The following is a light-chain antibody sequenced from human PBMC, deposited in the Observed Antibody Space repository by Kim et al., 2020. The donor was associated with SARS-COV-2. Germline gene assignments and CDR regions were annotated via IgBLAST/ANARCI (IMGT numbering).Light chain of an antibody. J-gene: IGLJ3*02. CDR3: AAWDDSLSTWV. CDR2: RDD. CDR1: SSNIGTKS. V-gene: IGLV1-44*01. Sequence: QSVLTQPPSASGTPGQRVTISCSGSSSNIGTKSVNWYQQLPGTAPKVFIYRDDQRPSGVPDRFAGSKSGTTASLVISGLQSEDEADYYCAAWDDSLSTWVFSGGTQLTVL.